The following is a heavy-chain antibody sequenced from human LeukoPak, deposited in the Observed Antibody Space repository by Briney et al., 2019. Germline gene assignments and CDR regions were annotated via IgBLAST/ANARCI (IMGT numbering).Heavy chain of an antibody. J-gene: IGHJ1*01. CDR1: GGSISSSSYY. V-gene: IGHV4-39*07. D-gene: IGHD5-18*01. CDR3: ARETAMEGSEYFQH. CDR2: IYYSGST. Sequence: SETLSLTCTVSGGSISSSSYYWGWIRQPPGKGLEWIGSIYYSGSTYYNPSLKSRVTISVDTSKNQFSLNLSSVTAADTAVYYCARETAMEGSEYFQHWGQGTLVTVSS.